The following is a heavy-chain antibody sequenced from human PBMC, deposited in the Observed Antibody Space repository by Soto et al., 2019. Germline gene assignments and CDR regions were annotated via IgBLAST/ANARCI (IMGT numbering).Heavy chain of an antibody. V-gene: IGHV1-3*01. CDR3: ASVVTGYSDYYPSIGYFHH. CDR2: INAGNGDT. Sequence: QVQLVQSGAEVKKPGASVKVSCKASGYSFTNYAVHWVRQAPGQRLEWMGWINAGNGDTNYSQKFQGRVTITRDTSASRAYMERSGLGSEDTAVYCCASVVTGYSDYYPSIGYFHHWGQGTLVTVCS. D-gene: IGHD5-12*01. J-gene: IGHJ1*01. CDR1: GYSFTNYA.